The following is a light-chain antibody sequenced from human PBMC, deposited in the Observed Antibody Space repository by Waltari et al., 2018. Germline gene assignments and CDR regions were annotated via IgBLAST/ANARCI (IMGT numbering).Light chain of an antibody. CDR2: DAS. Sequence: EIVFTQSPATLSLSPGEIATLSCRASQSVSSYLAWYQQKPGQAPRLLIYDASNRATGIPARFSGSGSGTDFTLTISSLEPEDFAVYYCQQRSNWPPLFTFGPGTKVDIK. J-gene: IGKJ3*01. CDR3: QQRSNWPPLFT. V-gene: IGKV3-11*01. CDR1: QSVSSY.